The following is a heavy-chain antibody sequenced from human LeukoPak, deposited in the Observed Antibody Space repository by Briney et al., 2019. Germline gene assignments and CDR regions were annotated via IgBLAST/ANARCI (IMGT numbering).Heavy chain of an antibody. Sequence: GGSLRLSCAASGFTFSSYSMNWVRQAPGKGLEWVSSISSSSSYIYYADSVKGRFTISRDNAKNSLYLQMNSLRAEDTAVYYCARRSDSGSYVFDYWGQGTLVTVSS. CDR3: ARRSDSGSYVFDY. V-gene: IGHV3-21*01. CDR2: ISSSSSYI. J-gene: IGHJ4*02. D-gene: IGHD1-26*01. CDR1: GFTFSSYS.